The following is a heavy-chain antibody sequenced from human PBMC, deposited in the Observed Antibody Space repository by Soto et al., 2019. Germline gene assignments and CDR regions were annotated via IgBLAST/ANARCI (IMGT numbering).Heavy chain of an antibody. Sequence: QVQLVQSGAEVKKPGSSVKVSCKASGGTFSSYAISWVRQAPGQGLEWMGGIIPIFGTANYAQKFQGRVTITADESTSTAYMELSSLRSEDTAVYYCARYYYGSGSYSPGHAGWFDPWGQGTLVTVSS. CDR1: GGTFSSYA. V-gene: IGHV1-69*01. J-gene: IGHJ5*02. CDR3: ARYYYGSGSYSPGHAGWFDP. CDR2: IIPIFGTA. D-gene: IGHD3-10*01.